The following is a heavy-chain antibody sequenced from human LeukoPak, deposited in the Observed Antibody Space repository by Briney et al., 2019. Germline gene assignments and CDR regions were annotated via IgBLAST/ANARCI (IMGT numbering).Heavy chain of an antibody. D-gene: IGHD5-12*01. V-gene: IGHV4-59*12. CDR1: GGSISSYY. Sequence: PSETLSLTCSVSGGSISSYYWSWIRQSPGKGLEWIGYIYYSGSTNYNPSLKSRVTISVHTSRNQFSLKLSSVTAADTAVYYCARGFIVATLLAQNWFDPWGQGTLVTVSS. CDR2: IYYSGST. CDR3: ARGFIVATLLAQNWFDP. J-gene: IGHJ5*02.